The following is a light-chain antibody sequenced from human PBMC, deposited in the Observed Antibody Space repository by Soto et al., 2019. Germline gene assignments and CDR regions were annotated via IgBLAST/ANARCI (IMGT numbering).Light chain of an antibody. CDR1: QDISRY. CDR2: LAT. CDR3: QQLDLSPIT. V-gene: IGKV1-9*01. Sequence: DIQLTQSPSLLSASIGDRVTITCRASQDISRYLAWYQQKPGTAPRLLISLATTLQGGVPSRFSGSGSGTEFTLTISGLQPEDIATYYCQQLDLSPITFGPGTAVEIK. J-gene: IGKJ3*01.